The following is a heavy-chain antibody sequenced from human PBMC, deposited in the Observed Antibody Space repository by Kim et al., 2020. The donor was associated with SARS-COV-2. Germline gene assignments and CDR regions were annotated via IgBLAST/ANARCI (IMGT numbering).Heavy chain of an antibody. D-gene: IGHD3-10*02. J-gene: IGHJ4*02. CDR3: ARAPSGHVLLLDY. Sequence: SETLSLTCTVSGGSINSYYWHWIRQSPGKGLEWIGSLYYSGNSNYNPSLKSRVSISGVTSKNQVSLKLTSVTTADTAVYYCARAPSGHVLLLDYWGQGT. CDR2: LYYSGNS. CDR1: GGSINSYY. V-gene: IGHV4-59*13.